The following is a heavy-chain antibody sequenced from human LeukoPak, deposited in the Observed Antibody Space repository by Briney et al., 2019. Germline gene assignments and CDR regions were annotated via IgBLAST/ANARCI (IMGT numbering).Heavy chain of an antibody. CDR3: ARGGSSSWYDPDYYYYYYMDV. V-gene: IGHV4-59*01. CDR1: GGSFSGYY. Sequence: PSETLSLTCAVYGGSFSGYYWSWIRQPPGKGLEWIGYIYYSGSTNYNPSLKSRVTISVDTSKNQFSLKLSSVTAADTAVYYCARGGSSSWYDPDYYYYYYMDVWGKGTTVTVSS. CDR2: IYYSGST. D-gene: IGHD6-13*01. J-gene: IGHJ6*03.